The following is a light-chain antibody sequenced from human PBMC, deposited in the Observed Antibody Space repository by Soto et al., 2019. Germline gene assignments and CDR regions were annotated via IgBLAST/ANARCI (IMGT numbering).Light chain of an antibody. J-gene: IGLJ1*01. Sequence: QSVLTQPASVSGSPGQSITISCTGTSSDVGSYNLVSWYQQHPGKAPKLMIYDVSKRPSGVPDRFSGSKSGNTASLTISGLQAEDEADYYCCSYAGTYIYVFGTGTKVTVL. CDR1: SSDVGSYNL. CDR3: CSYAGTYIYV. CDR2: DVS. V-gene: IGLV2-23*02.